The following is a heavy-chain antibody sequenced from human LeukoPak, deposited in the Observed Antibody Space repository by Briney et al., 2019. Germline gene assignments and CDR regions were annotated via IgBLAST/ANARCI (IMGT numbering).Heavy chain of an antibody. Sequence: GGSLRLSCAASGFTFSSYAMSWVRQAPGKGLEWVSAISGSGGSTYYADSVKGRFTISRDNAKNSLYLQMNSLRAEDTAVYYCAREGSIYYYDSSGYYNYWGQGTLVTVSS. V-gene: IGHV3-23*01. CDR2: ISGSGGST. CDR3: AREGSIYYYDSSGYYNY. CDR1: GFTFSSYA. J-gene: IGHJ4*02. D-gene: IGHD3-22*01.